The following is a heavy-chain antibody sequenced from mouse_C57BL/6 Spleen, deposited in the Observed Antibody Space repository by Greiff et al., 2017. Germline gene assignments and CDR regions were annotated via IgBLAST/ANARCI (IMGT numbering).Heavy chain of an antibody. CDR3: ARTMVTTEGPAVAY. J-gene: IGHJ3*01. CDR2: IYPRSGNT. CDR1: GYTFTSYG. V-gene: IGHV1-81*01. Sequence: VMLVESGAELARPGASVKLSCKASGYTFTSYGISWVKQRPGQGLEWIGEIYPRSGNTYYNEKFKGKATLTADKSSSTAYMELRSLTSEDSAVYFCARTMVTTEGPAVAYWGQGTLVTVSA. D-gene: IGHD2-1*01.